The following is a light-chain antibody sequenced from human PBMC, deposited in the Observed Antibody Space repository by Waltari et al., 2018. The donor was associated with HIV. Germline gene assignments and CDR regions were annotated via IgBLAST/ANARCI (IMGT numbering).Light chain of an antibody. Sequence: DIQMTQSPPSLSASVGDRINITCRASQTINTNLNWYQQKSGKAPKVLIYGTSTLRSEVSSRFSGSGSGTEFTLTITSLQSDDSATYYCQQSDKTPPTFGGGTTVEIK. CDR3: QQSDKTPPT. CDR2: GTS. V-gene: IGKV1-39*01. CDR1: QTINTN. J-gene: IGKJ4*01.